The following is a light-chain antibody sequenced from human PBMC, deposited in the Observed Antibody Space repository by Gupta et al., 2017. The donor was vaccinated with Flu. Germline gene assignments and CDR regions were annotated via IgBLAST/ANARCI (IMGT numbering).Light chain of an antibody. CDR1: QSVSSSN. CDR3: QQYDRSPPT. V-gene: IGKV3-20*01. CDR2: GAS. J-gene: IGKJ1*01. Sequence: EIVLTQSPGTLSLSLGERATLSCRASQSVSSSNLAWYQQKPGQAPRLLIRGASSRATGISDRFSGSGSGTDFTLTISRLEPEDFAVYYCQQYDRSPPTFGQGTKVEIK.